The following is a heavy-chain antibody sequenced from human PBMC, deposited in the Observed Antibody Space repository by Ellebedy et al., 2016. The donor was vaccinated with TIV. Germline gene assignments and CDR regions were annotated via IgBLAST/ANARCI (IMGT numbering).Heavy chain of an antibody. Sequence: GESLKISCAASGFTFSSNWMHWVRQAPGKGLVWVSRINSDGSSTSYADSVKGRFTISRDNAKNTLYLQMNSLRAEDTAVYYCANSYYGDPVVFDNWGQGTMVTVSS. CDR2: INSDGSST. V-gene: IGHV3-74*01. J-gene: IGHJ3*02. CDR3: ANSYYGDPVVFDN. CDR1: GFTFSSNW. D-gene: IGHD3-10*01.